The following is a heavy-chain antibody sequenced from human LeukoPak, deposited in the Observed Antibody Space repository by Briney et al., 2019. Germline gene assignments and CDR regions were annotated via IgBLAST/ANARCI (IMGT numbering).Heavy chain of an antibody. Sequence: ASVKVSCKASGHTFTSYGVSWVRQAPGQGLEWMGWISGSNGNTNNAQKVQGRVTMTTDTSTSTAYMELRSLRSDDTAVYYCARYPLSYSSNWHYYFDYWGQGTLLTVSS. V-gene: IGHV1-18*01. D-gene: IGHD6-13*01. CDR1: GHTFTSYG. CDR3: ARYPLSYSSNWHYYFDY. J-gene: IGHJ4*02. CDR2: ISGSNGNT.